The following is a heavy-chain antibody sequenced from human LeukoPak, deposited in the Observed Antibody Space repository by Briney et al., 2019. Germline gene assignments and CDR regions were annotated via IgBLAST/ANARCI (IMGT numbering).Heavy chain of an antibody. CDR3: ARSIVEYYDSSGYGYWFDP. J-gene: IGHJ5*02. V-gene: IGHV4-4*07. CDR2: IYTSGST. Sequence: SETLSLTCTVSGGSISSYYWSWIRQPAGKGLEWIGRIYTSGSTNYNPSLKSRVTMSVDTSKNQFSLKLSSVTAADTAVYYCARSIVEYYDSSGYGYWFDPWGQGTLVTVSS. D-gene: IGHD3-22*01. CDR1: GGSISSYY.